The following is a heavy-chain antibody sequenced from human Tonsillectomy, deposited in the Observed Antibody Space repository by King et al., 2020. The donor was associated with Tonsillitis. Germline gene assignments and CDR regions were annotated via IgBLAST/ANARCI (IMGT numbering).Heavy chain of an antibody. J-gene: IGHJ5*02. V-gene: IGHV3-21*01. CDR3: ARGTVGFDP. Sequence: VQLVESGGGLVKSGGSLRLSCAASGFTFSSHTINWVRQAPGKGLEWVSSISSSRIYTYYADSVKGRFTISRDNAKNSLYLQMNSLGVEDTAVYYCARGTVGFDPWGQGTLVIVSS. CDR2: ISSSRIYT. CDR1: GFTFSSHT. D-gene: IGHD3/OR15-3a*01.